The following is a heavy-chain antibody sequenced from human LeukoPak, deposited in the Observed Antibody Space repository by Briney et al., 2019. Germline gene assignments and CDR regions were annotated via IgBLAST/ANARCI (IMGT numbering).Heavy chain of an antibody. J-gene: IGHJ4*02. CDR1: GFTLSTNA. V-gene: IGHV3-23*01. CDR2: ISGSDGST. CDR3: AKERSGIPAAANY. Sequence: GGSLRLSCLTSGFTLSTNAMSWVRQAPGKGLDWVSGISGSDGSTYYADSVKGRFTISRDNSKNTLYLQMNSLRAEDTAVYYCAKERSGIPAAANYWGQGTLVTVSS. D-gene: IGHD6-13*01.